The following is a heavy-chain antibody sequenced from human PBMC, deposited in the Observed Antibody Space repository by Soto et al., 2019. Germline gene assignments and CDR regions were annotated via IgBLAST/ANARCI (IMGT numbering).Heavy chain of an antibody. J-gene: IGHJ6*02. Sequence: VGSLRLSCEVSGFTFSMYSMSWVRQSPGXGLEWVAKIPQDGVDGHYADSVKGRFTISRDNGKNSLYLQLNNLRAEDTAVYYCARDHLILPAHDFFYGSDVWGRGATVTVSS. D-gene: IGHD2-21*02. CDR2: IPQDGVDG. CDR3: ARDHLILPAHDFFYGSDV. CDR1: GFTFSMYS. V-gene: IGHV3-7*03.